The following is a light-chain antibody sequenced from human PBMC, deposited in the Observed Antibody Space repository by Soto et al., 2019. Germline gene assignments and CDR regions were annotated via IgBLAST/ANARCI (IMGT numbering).Light chain of an antibody. CDR1: SSDVGGYNY. J-gene: IGLJ2*01. Sequence: QSALTQPASVSGSPGQSITISCTGTSSDVGGYNYVSWYQQHQGKAPKLMIFDVSNRPSGVSNRFSGSKSGGTASLTISGLQAEDEADYYCSSYTSSSTWVFGGGTKLTVL. V-gene: IGLV2-14*03. CDR3: SSYTSSSTWV. CDR2: DVS.